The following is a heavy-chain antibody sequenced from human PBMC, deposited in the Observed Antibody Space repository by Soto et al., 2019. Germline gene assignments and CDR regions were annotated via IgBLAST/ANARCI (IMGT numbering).Heavy chain of an antibody. CDR3: ARGGSYYHYFDY. V-gene: IGHV4-59*01. CDR2: IYYSGST. Sequence: WIRQPPGKGLEWIGYIYYSGSTNYNPSLKSRVTISVDTSKNQFSLKLSSVTAADTAVYYCARGGSYYHYFDYWGQRTLVTVSS. D-gene: IGHD1-26*01. J-gene: IGHJ4*02.